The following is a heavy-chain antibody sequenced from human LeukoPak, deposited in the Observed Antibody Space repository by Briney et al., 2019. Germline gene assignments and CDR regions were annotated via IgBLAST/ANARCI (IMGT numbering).Heavy chain of an antibody. Sequence: SETLSLTCTVSGGSISSYYWSWIRQPPGKGLEWIGYIYYSGSTNYNPSLKSRATISVDTSKNQFSLKLSSVTAADTAVYYCARVPGVRGVIPRWFDPWGQGTLVTVSS. CDR3: ARVPGVRGVIPRWFDP. D-gene: IGHD3-10*01. CDR2: IYYSGST. J-gene: IGHJ5*02. CDR1: GGSISSYY. V-gene: IGHV4-59*01.